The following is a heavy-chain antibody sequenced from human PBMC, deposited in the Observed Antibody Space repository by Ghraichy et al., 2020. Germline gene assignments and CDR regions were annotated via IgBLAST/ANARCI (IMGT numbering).Heavy chain of an antibody. J-gene: IGHJ6*02. CDR2: ISFDGSND. V-gene: IGHV3-30-3*01. Sequence: GGSLRLSCAASGFSFSKYALHWVRQAPGKGLEWVALISFDGSNDYYADSVKGRFTISRDNSKNTLYLQMNSLKAEDTAVYYCARDMAMVRGVVGYYFYGMDVWGQGTTVTVSS. CDR1: GFSFSKYA. CDR3: ARDMAMVRGVVGYYFYGMDV. D-gene: IGHD3-10*01.